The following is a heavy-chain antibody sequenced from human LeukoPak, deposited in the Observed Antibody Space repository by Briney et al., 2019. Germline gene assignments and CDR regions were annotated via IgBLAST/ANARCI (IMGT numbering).Heavy chain of an antibody. CDR2: ISSSSSTI. CDR3: ARETRYGSGSYPLVY. J-gene: IGHJ4*02. V-gene: IGHV3-48*01. CDR1: GFTFSSYS. Sequence: GGSLRLSCAASGFTFSSYSMNWVRQAPGKGLEWVSYISSSSSTIYYADSVKGRFTISRDNAKNSLYLQMNSLRAEDTAVYYCARETRYGSGSYPLVYWGQGTLVTVSS. D-gene: IGHD3-10*01.